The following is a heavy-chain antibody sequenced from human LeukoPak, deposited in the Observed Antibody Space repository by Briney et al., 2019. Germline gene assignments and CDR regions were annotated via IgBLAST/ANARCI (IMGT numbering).Heavy chain of an antibody. Sequence: PGGSLRLSCAASGFTFSSYGMHWVRQAPGKGLEWVAFIRSDGSIKYYTESLKGRFTISRDNSKNTLYLQINSLRPEDTAVYYRTKDEVFSSAWYFDYWGQGTLVTVSS. D-gene: IGHD6-19*01. V-gene: IGHV3-30*02. J-gene: IGHJ4*02. CDR3: TKDEVFSSAWYFDY. CDR2: IRSDGSIK. CDR1: GFTFSSYG.